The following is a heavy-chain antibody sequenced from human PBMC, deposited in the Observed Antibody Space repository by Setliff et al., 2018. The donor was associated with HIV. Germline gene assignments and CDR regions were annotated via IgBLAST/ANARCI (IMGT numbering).Heavy chain of an antibody. CDR1: GFTFSSYW. CDR3: ARDGRAIFGVEYYYYYYMEV. V-gene: IGHV3-7*01. J-gene: IGHJ6*03. CDR2: IKQDGSEK. Sequence: GSLRLSCAASGFTFSSYWTSWVRQAPGKGLEWVANIKQDGSEKYYVDSVKGRFTISRDNAKNSLCLQMNSPRAEDTAVYYCARDGRAIFGVEYYYYYYMEVWGKGTTVTVSS. D-gene: IGHD3-3*01.